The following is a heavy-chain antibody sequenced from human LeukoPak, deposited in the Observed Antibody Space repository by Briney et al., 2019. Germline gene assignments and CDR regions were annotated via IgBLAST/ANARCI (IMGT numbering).Heavy chain of an antibody. J-gene: IGHJ5*02. D-gene: IGHD6-19*01. CDR1: GYTFTGYY. CDR3: ARAWYSSGWFTSSDLSWFDP. V-gene: IGHV1-2*02. CDR2: INPKSGGT. Sequence: ASVKVSCKASGYTFTGYYMHWVRQAPGQGLEWMGWINPKSGGTNYAQKFQGRVTMTRDTSISTAYMELSRLRSDDTAVYYCARAWYSSGWFTSSDLSWFDPWGQGTLVTVSS.